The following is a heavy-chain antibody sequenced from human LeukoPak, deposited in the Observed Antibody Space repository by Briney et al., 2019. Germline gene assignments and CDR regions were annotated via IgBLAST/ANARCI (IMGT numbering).Heavy chain of an antibody. CDR3: AREGFYSSAYFDY. CDR2: ISSSGSTI. J-gene: IGHJ4*02. CDR1: GFTFSDYY. D-gene: IGHD6-19*01. Sequence: GGSLRLSCAASGFTFSDYYMTYIRQAPGKGLEWVSYISSSGSTIYYADSVKGRFTISRDNAKNSLYLQMNSLRAEDTAVYYCAREGFYSSAYFDYWGQGTLVTVSS. V-gene: IGHV3-11*04.